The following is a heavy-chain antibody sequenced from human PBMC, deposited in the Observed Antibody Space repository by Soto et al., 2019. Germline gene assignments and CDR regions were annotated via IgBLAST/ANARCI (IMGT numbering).Heavy chain of an antibody. CDR1: GGSFSGYY. V-gene: IGHV4-34*01. J-gene: IGHJ5*02. Sequence: SETLSPTCAVYGGSFSGYYWSWIRQPPGKGLEWIGEINHSGSTNYNPSLKSRVTISVDTSKNQFSLKLSSVTAADTAVYYCARGAIVLWFGELFYNWFDPWGQGTLVTVSS. CDR2: INHSGST. CDR3: ARGAIVLWFGELFYNWFDP. D-gene: IGHD3-10*01.